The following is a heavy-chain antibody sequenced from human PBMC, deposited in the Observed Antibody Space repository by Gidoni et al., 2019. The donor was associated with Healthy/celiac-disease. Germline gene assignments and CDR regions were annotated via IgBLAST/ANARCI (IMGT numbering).Heavy chain of an antibody. CDR3: ARDPYDCGGDCGGGFDY. CDR1: GGSIRSYH. D-gene: IGHD2-21*02. J-gene: IGHJ4*02. CDR2: IYTSGST. V-gene: IGHV4-4*07. Sequence: QVQLQESGPGLVKPSETLSLTCTVSGGSIRSYHWSWIRQPAGKGLEWIGRIYTSGSTSYTPSLKSRVTMSVDTSKNQFSLKLSSVTAADTAVYYCARDPYDCGGDCGGGFDYWGQGTLVTVSS.